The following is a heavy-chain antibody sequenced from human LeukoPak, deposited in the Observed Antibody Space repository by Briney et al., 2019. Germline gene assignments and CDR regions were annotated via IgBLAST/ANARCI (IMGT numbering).Heavy chain of an antibody. V-gene: IGHV3-11*01. CDR2: ISSNGRTI. J-gene: IGHJ4*02. D-gene: IGHD3-22*01. Sequence: PGGSLRLSCAASGFTFSDYYMSWFRQAPGKGLEWVSYISSNGRTIFYADSMKGRFTISRDNAKNSLYLQMNSLRAEDTAVYYCARVGVGVDSSGYYFDYWGQGTLVTVSS. CDR1: GFTFSDYY. CDR3: ARVGVGVDSSGYYFDY.